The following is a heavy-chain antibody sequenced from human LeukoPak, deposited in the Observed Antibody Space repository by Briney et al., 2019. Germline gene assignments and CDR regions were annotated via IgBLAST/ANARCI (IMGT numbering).Heavy chain of an antibody. Sequence: SQTLSLTCAISGDSVSSNRASWTWIRQSPSRGLEWLGRTYYRSKWYNDYAVSLKSRIRINPDTSKNQFSLQLDSVTPQATAVYCCSRTDGSSYWGYWGQGTLVT. CDR1: GDSVSSNRAS. J-gene: IGHJ4*02. CDR2: TYYRSKWYN. D-gene: IGHD5-24*01. V-gene: IGHV6-1*01. CDR3: SRTDGSSYWGY.